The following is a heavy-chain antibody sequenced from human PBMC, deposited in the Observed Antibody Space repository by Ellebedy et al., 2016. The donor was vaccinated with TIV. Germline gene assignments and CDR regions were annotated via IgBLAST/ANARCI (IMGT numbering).Heavy chain of an antibody. CDR2: ISGSGVTT. D-gene: IGHD5-24*01. CDR3: ARQREGYNFHYFDS. V-gene: IGHV3-23*01. CDR1: GFTFSRTA. Sequence: GGSLRLXXAASGFTFSRTAMSWVRQAPGKGLEWVSVISGSGVTTDYADSVKGRFTISRVNSKNTLILQMNSLRAEDTAEYYCARQREGYNFHYFDSWGQGTLVTVSS. J-gene: IGHJ4*02.